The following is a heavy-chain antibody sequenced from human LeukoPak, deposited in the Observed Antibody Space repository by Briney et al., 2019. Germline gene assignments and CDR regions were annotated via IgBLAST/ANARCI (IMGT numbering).Heavy chain of an antibody. CDR3: ARDMYPSVAGKYYYYYYGMDV. D-gene: IGHD6-19*01. CDR2: ISYDGSNK. V-gene: IGHV3-30*04. J-gene: IGHJ6*02. Sequence: GGSLRLSCAASGFTFSSYAMHWVRQAPGKWLEWVAVISYDGSNKYYADSVKGRFTISRDNSKNTLYLQMNSLRAEDTAVYYCARDMYPSVAGKYYYYYYGMDVWGQGTTVTVSS. CDR1: GFTFSSYA.